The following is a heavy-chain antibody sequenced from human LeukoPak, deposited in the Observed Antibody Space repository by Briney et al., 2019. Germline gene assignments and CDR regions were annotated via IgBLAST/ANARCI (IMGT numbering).Heavy chain of an antibody. CDR3: ARVAARRALLV. CDR1: GGSFSGYY. V-gene: IGHV4-34*01. D-gene: IGHD6-6*01. J-gene: IGHJ4*02. Sequence: SETLSLTCAVYGGSFSGYYWSWNRQPPGKGLEWIGEINHSGSTNYNPSLKSRVTISVDTSKNQFSLKLSSVTAADTAVYYCARVAARRALLVWGQGTLVTVSS. CDR2: INHSGST.